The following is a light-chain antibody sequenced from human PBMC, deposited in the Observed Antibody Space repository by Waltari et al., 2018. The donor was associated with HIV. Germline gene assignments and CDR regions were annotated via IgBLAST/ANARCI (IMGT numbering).Light chain of an antibody. CDR2: NDH. Sequence: SYDLTQPPSVSVSQGQTAEITCSGDALPSQHGHWNQKQPGQAPILMIYNDHERPSGIPERFSGSTSGTTVTLTISGVQAEDEADYYCQSTDISGTLVVFGGGTKLTVL. J-gene: IGLJ2*01. V-gene: IGLV3-25*03. CDR3: QSTDISGTLVV. CDR1: ALPSQH.